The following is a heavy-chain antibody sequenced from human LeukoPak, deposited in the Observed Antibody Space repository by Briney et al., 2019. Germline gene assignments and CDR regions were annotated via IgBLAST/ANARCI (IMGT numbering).Heavy chain of an antibody. V-gene: IGHV3-30*18. D-gene: IGHD4-23*01. Sequence: GRSLRLSCAASGFTFSSYGMHWVRQAPGKGLEWVAVISYDGSNKYYADSVKGRFTISRDNSKNTLYLQMNSLRAEDTAVYYCAKGGATVVDYWGQGTLVTVSS. CDR2: ISYDGSNK. J-gene: IGHJ4*02. CDR1: GFTFSSYG. CDR3: AKGGATVVDY.